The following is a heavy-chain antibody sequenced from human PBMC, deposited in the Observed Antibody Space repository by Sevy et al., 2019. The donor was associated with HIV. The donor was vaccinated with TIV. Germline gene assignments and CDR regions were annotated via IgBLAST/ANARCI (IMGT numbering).Heavy chain of an antibody. D-gene: IGHD6-6*01. J-gene: IGHJ6*02. V-gene: IGHV3-21*01. Sequence: GGSLRLSCAASGFTFSSYSMNWVRQAPGKGLEWVSSISSSSYIYYADSVKGRFTISRDNAKNSLYLQMNSLRAEDTAVYYCARVLYSSSSPRRVGMDVWGQGTTVTVSS. CDR3: ARVLYSSSSPRRVGMDV. CDR2: ISSSSYI. CDR1: GFTFSSYS.